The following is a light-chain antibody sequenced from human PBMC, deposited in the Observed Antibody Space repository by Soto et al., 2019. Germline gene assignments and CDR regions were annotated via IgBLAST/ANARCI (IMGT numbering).Light chain of an antibody. J-gene: IGKJ2*01. CDR1: QSISSW. V-gene: IGKV1-5*01. CDR3: QQYKSYSSLT. CDR2: DVS. Sequence: DIQITKSPSTLSASVGDRVTITCRASQSISSWLAWYQQKAGKTPKLLIYDVSTLESGVPSRFGGSGSGTEFTLTISSLKPEDFATSYCQQYKSYSSLTFGQGTKVDIK.